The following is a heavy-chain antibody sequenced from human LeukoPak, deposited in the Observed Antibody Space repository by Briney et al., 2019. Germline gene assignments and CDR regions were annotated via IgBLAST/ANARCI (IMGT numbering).Heavy chain of an antibody. J-gene: IGHJ4*02. V-gene: IGHV3-72*01. CDR3: ASATASGTYAFDH. Sequence: GGSLRLSCAASRFTVSDHYMDWVRQAPGKGLEWVGRTRNKANSYTTEYAASVKGRFSISRYDSKNSLYLQMNNLKTEDTAVYYCASATASGTYAFDHWGQGTLVTVSS. CDR1: RFTVSDHY. CDR2: TRNKANSYTT. D-gene: IGHD1-26*01.